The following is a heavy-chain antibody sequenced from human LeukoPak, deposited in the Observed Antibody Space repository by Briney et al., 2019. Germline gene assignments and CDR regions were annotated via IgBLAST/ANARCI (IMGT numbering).Heavy chain of an antibody. D-gene: IGHD1-26*01. J-gene: IGHJ3*02. V-gene: IGHV3-74*01. CDR3: ARDGGSYLPHDAFDI. Sequence: PGGSLRLSCAASGFTFSSYWMHWVRKAPGKGLVWVSRINSDGSSTSYADSVKGRFTISRDNAKNTLYLQMNSLRAEDTAVYYCARDGGSYLPHDAFDIWGQGTMVTVSS. CDR2: INSDGSST. CDR1: GFTFSSYW.